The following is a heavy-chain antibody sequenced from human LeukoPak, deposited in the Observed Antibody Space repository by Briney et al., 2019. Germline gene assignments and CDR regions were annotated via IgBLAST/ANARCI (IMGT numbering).Heavy chain of an antibody. J-gene: IGHJ4*02. Sequence: GGSLRLSCAASGFTFSSYAMHWVRQAPGKGLEWVAVISYDGSNKYYADSVKGRFTISRDNSKNTLFLQMISLRVEDTAVYYCAREIVGVEGRPIDYWGQGTLVTVSS. D-gene: IGHD2-15*01. CDR1: GFTFSSYA. CDR2: ISYDGSNK. V-gene: IGHV3-30*04. CDR3: AREIVGVEGRPIDY.